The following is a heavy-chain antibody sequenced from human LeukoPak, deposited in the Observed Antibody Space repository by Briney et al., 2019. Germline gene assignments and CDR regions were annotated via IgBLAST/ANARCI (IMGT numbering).Heavy chain of an antibody. D-gene: IGHD5-18*01. V-gene: IGHV3-7*01. CDR2: IKGDGSAK. J-gene: IGHJ3*02. Sequence: GGSLTLSCAASGFAFSDPWMTWIRQAPGKGLEWVAFIKGDGSAKKYVDSVKGRFTISIDNAKTSLFLQMNSLRAEDTAVYYCARDRGWIQHDIWGQGTMVTVSS. CDR3: ARDRGWIQHDI. CDR1: GFAFSDPW.